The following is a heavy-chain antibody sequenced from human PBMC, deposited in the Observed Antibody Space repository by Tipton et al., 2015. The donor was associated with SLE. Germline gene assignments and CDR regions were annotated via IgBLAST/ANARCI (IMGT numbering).Heavy chain of an antibody. V-gene: IGHV3-23*01. J-gene: IGHJ5*02. CDR2: ISGSDGST. CDR1: RFTFSTYG. Sequence: SLRLSCAASRFTFSTYGMRWVRQSPEKGLEWVSSISGSDGSTYYADSVKGRLTISRDNSKNTLYLQMNSLRAEDTGTYYCVRDLVVPSWGQGTLVTVSS. D-gene: IGHD2-15*01. CDR3: VRDLVVPS.